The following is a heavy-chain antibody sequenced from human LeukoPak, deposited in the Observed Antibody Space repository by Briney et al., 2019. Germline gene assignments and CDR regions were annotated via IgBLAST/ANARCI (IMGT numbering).Heavy chain of an antibody. CDR2: IYTSGST. Sequence: SETLSLTCTVSGGSISSYYWSWIRQPAGKGLEWIGRIYTSGSTKYNPSLKSRVTMSVDTSKNQFSLKLSSVTAADTAVYYCARGGSSSGYFDYWGQGTLVTVSS. V-gene: IGHV4-4*07. CDR3: ARGGSSSGYFDY. J-gene: IGHJ4*02. CDR1: GGSISSYY. D-gene: IGHD6-6*01.